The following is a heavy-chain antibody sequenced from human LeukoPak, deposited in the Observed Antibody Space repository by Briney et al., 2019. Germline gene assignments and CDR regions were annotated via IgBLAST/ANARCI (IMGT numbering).Heavy chain of an antibody. J-gene: IGHJ4*02. V-gene: IGHV3-23*01. Sequence: GGSRRLSCAASGFTFSSYAMSWVRQAPGKGLEWVSAISGSGGSTNYADSVKGRFTISRDNSKNTLYLQMNSLRAEDTAVFYCAKTGVGYCTGGRCSAADYWGQGTLVTVSS. CDR3: AKTGVGYCTGGRCSAADY. D-gene: IGHD2-15*01. CDR1: GFTFSSYA. CDR2: ISGSGGST.